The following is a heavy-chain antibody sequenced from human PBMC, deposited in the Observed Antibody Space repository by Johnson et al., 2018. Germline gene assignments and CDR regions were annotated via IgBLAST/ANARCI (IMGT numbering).Heavy chain of an antibody. V-gene: IGHV3-33*08. CDR3: ARDRGDGYTYHYGMDV. CDR1: EFTFSNSG. CDR2: IAFDGSNK. D-gene: IGHD5-24*01. J-gene: IGHJ6*02. Sequence: VQLVESGGGVVQPGRSLRLSCAASEFTFSNSGMHWVRQAPGKGLEWVALIAFDGSNKYYADSGKGRFTIPRDNSKNTLYLPMNSLRSEDTAVYFCARDRGDGYTYHYGMDVWGQGTTVTVSS.